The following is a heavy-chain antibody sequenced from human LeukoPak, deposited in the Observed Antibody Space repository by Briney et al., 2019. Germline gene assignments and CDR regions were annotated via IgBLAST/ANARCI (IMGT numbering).Heavy chain of an antibody. CDR2: ISYDGSNK. J-gene: IGHJ4*02. D-gene: IGHD2-21*01. Sequence: GGSLRLSCAASGFTFSSYAIHWVRQAPGKGLEWVALISYDGSNKYYADSVKGRFTISRDKSKNTLYLQMNSLRAEDTAVYYCAKEPLYYYWGQGTLVTVSS. CDR1: GFTFSSYA. V-gene: IGHV3-30*04. CDR3: AKEPLYYY.